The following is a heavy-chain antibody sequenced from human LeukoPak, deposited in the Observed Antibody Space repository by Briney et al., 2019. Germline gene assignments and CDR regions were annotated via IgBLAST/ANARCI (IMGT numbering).Heavy chain of an antibody. Sequence: VTVXCTASGGXFXSYAISWVRQAPGQGLEWMGRIIPILGIANYAQKFQGRVTITADKSTSTAYMELSSLRSEDTAVYYCATSTDYGYFYYFDYWGQGTLVTVSS. CDR3: ATSTDYGYFYYFDY. V-gene: IGHV1-69*04. D-gene: IGHD4-17*01. CDR1: GGXFXSYA. J-gene: IGHJ4*02. CDR2: IIPILGIA.